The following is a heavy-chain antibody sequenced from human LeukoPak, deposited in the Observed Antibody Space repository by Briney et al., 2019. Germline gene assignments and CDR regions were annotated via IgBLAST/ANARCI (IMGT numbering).Heavy chain of an antibody. J-gene: IGHJ4*02. CDR2: ISYDGSNK. Sequence: PGRSLRLSCAASGFTFSSYAMHWVRQAPGKGLEWVAVISYDGSNKYYADSVKGRFTFSRDNSKNTLYLQMNSLRAEDTAVYYCARDVKSILLIVVVVAATYYFDYWGQGTLVTVSS. CDR3: ARDVKSILLIVVVVAATYYFDY. D-gene: IGHD2-15*01. CDR1: GFTFSSYA. V-gene: IGHV3-30-3*01.